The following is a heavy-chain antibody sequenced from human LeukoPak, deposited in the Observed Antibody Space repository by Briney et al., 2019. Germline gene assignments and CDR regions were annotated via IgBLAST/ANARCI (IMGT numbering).Heavy chain of an antibody. V-gene: IGHV5-51*01. D-gene: IGHD4-23*01. J-gene: IGHJ3*01. CDR2: IYPGDSDT. Sequence: PGESLKISCKGSGYSFTSCWIGWVRQMPGKGLEWMGIIYPGDSDTRYSPSFQGQVTISGDESITSAYLQWSSLKASDTAMYYCARLTNYGGKSPISSDAFDFWGRGTMVTVSS. CDR3: ARLTNYGGKSPISSDAFDF. CDR1: GYSFTSCW.